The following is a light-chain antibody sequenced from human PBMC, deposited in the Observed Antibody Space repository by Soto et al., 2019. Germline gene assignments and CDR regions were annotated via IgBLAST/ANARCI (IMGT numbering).Light chain of an antibody. CDR1: QSVTATY. CDR2: GAS. V-gene: IGKV3-20*01. J-gene: IGKJ2*01. Sequence: ENVLTQSPGTLSLSPGERATLSCRASQSVTATYLAWYQQKPGQAPRLLIYGASSRATGIPDRFSGSGSGTDFTLTISKLEPEDFAVYYCQQYRSSPPTFIFGQGTKVDIK. CDR3: QQYRSSPPTFI.